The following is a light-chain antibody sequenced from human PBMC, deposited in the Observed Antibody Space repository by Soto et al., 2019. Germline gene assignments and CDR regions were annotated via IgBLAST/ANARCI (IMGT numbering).Light chain of an antibody. CDR2: AAS. CDR1: QGISNY. J-gene: IGKJ1*01. CDR3: QNYNGAPWT. Sequence: DIQMTQSPSSLSASVGDRVTITCRASQGISNYLVWYQQKPGKVPKILIYAASTLQSGVPSRFSGSGSGTDFTLTIRSLQPEDVATYYCQNYNGAPWTFGQGTKVEIK. V-gene: IGKV1-27*01.